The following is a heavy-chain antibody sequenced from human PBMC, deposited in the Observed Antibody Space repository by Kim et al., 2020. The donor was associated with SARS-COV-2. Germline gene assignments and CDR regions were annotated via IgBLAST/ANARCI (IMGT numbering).Heavy chain of an antibody. CDR1: GFTFSSYA. CDR2: ISYDGSNK. V-gene: IGHV3-30-3*01. CDR3: ARDPTPFRLATSHIDY. Sequence: GGSLRLSCAASGFTFSSYAMHWVRQAPGKGLEWVAVISYDGSNKYYADSVKGRFTISRDNSKNTLYLQMNSLRAEDTAVYYCARDPTPFRLATSHIDYWGQGTLVTVTS. J-gene: IGHJ4*02. D-gene: IGHD5-12*01.